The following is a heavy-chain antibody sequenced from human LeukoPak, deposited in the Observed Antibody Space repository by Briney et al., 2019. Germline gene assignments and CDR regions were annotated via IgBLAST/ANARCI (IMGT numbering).Heavy chain of an antibody. CDR2: INPSGGST. CDR1: GYTFTSYY. D-gene: IGHD4-11*01. J-gene: IGHJ5*02. CDR3: ARALESMTTVTTTNWFDP. Sequence: ASVKVSCKASGYTFTSYYMHWVRQAPGQGLEWMGIINPSGGSTSYAQKFQGRVTMTRDTSTSTVYMELSSLRSEDTAVYYCARALESMTTVTTTNWFDPWGQGTLVTVSS. V-gene: IGHV1-46*01.